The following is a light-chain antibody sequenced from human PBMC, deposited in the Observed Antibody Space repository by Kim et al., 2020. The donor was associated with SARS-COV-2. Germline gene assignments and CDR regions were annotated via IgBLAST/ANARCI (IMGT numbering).Light chain of an antibody. V-gene: IGLV3-21*04. CDR1: NNGSKS. CDR2: DDS. J-gene: IGLJ2*01. Sequence: SHELTQPHSVSVAPGKTARITCGGNNNGSKSVHWYQQKPGQAPVLVIYDDSDRPSGIPERFSGSNSGNTATLTISRVEAGDEADYYCQVWDSSSDHVVFGGGTQLTVL. CDR3: QVWDSSSDHVV.